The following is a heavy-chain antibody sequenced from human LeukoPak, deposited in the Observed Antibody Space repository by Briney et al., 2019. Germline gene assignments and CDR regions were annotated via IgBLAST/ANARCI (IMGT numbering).Heavy chain of an antibody. CDR2: IYYSGST. CDR1: GGSISSYY. Sequence: SETLSLTCTVSGGSISSYYWSWLRQPPGKGLEWIGYIYYSGSTNYNPSLKSRVTISVDTSKNQFSLKLSSVTAADTAVYYCARGDYYYYMDVWGKGTTVTISS. V-gene: IGHV4-59*01. J-gene: IGHJ6*03. CDR3: ARGDYYYYMDV.